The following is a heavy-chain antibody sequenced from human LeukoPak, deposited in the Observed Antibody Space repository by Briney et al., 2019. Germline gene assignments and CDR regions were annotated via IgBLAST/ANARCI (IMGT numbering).Heavy chain of an antibody. J-gene: IGHJ4*02. CDR1: GFTFSSYS. CDR2: ISSSSSTI. D-gene: IGHD3-10*01. Sequence: GGSLRLSCAASGFTFSSYSMNWVRQAPGKGLEWVSYISSSSSTIYYADSVKGRFTISRDNAKNSLYLQMNSLRAEDTAVYYCARGATMVRGVTPFDYWGQGTLVTVSS. CDR3: ARGATMVRGVTPFDY. V-gene: IGHV3-48*01.